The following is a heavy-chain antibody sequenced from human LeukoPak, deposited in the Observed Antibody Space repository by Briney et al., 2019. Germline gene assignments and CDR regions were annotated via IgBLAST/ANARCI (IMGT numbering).Heavy chain of an antibody. J-gene: IGHJ4*02. CDR2: ISGSGGTT. V-gene: IGHV3-23*01. Sequence: PGGSLRLSCAASGFIFSSYAMSWVRQAPGKGLEWVSGISGSGGTTYYADSVKGRFTFSRDNSKNMLYLQMKSLRAEDTAVHYCVSFYETYWGRGTLVTVSS. CDR1: GFIFSSYA. CDR3: VSFYETY. D-gene: IGHD2/OR15-2a*01.